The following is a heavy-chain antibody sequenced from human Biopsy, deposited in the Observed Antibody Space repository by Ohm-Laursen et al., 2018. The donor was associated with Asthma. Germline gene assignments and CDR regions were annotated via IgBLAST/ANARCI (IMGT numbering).Heavy chain of an antibody. CDR2: ISPDFGTT. CDR1: GGTFGNYA. J-gene: IGHJ6*02. D-gene: IGHD6-13*01. Sequence: SSVKASCKASGGTFGNYAISWARQAPGPGLEWMGGISPDFGTTNIAQKFQGRVTIRADIFTKAAYLEVSSLRSDDTAVYYCASPSSSREILYYYYNMDTWGQGTTVTV. CDR3: ASPSSSREILYYYYNMDT. V-gene: IGHV1-69*06.